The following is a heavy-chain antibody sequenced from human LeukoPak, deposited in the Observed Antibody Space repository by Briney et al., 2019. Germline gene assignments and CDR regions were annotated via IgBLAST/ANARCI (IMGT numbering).Heavy chain of an antibody. CDR3: ARGRRILVGDVNAGDFFDF. J-gene: IGHJ4*02. Sequence: ASVKVSCKASGYTFTSYGISWVRQAPGQGLEWMGWISAYNGNTNYAQKLQGRVTMTTDTSTSTAYMELRSLRSDDTAVYYCARGRRILVGDVNAGDFFDFWGQGALVTVSS. CDR2: ISAYNGNT. D-gene: IGHD1-26*01. CDR1: GYTFTSYG. V-gene: IGHV1-18*01.